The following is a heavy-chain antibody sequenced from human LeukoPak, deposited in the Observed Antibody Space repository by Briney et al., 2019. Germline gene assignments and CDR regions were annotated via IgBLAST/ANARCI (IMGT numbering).Heavy chain of an antibody. Sequence: PSETLSLTCAVYGGSFSGYYWSWIRQPAGKGLEWIGRIYTSGSTNYNPSLKSRVTISVDTSKNQFSLKLSSVTAADTAVYYCATFPYYYGSGYSFGYWGQGTLVTVSS. CDR2: IYTSGST. V-gene: IGHV4-59*10. J-gene: IGHJ4*02. CDR3: ATFPYYYGSGYSFGY. CDR1: GGSFSGYY. D-gene: IGHD3-10*01.